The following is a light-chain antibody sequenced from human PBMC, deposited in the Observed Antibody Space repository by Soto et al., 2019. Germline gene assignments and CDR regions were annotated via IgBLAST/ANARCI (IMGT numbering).Light chain of an antibody. V-gene: IGKV1-39*01. J-gene: IGKJ3*01. Sequence: DIQMTRSPSSLPASVGDRVTITCRASQSISSYLNWYQQKPGKAPKLLIYAASSLQGGVPSRFSGSGSGKDFTLTISSLQPEDFATYYCQQSYSTPLTFGPGNKVD. CDR2: AAS. CDR1: QSISSY. CDR3: QQSYSTPLT.